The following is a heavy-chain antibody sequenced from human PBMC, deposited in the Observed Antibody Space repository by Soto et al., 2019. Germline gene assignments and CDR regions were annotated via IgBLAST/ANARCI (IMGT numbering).Heavy chain of an antibody. CDR2: IWYDGSNK. CDR3: ARRREYSSSASVYYYYGMDV. J-gene: IGHJ6*02. D-gene: IGHD6-6*01. Sequence: QAGGSLRLSCAASGFTFSSYGMHWVRQAPGKGLEWVAVIWYDGSNKYYADSVKGRFTISRDNSKNTPYLQMNSLRAEDTAVYYCARRREYSSSASVYYYYGMDVWGQGTTVTVSS. CDR1: GFTFSSYG. V-gene: IGHV3-33*01.